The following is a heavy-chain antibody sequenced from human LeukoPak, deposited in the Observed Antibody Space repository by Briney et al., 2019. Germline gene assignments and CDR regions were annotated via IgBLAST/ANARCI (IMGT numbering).Heavy chain of an antibody. V-gene: IGHV3-7*01. CDR1: GFTFSSYW. CDR2: IKQEGSEK. J-gene: IGHJ4*02. D-gene: IGHD4-23*01. CDR3: ARDRWDYGGKNDY. Sequence: GGSLRLSCAASGFTFSSYWMSWVRQAPGKGLEWVANIKQEGSEKYYVDSVKGRFTISRDNAKNSLYLQMNSLRAEDTAVYYCARDRWDYGGKNDYWGQGTLVTVSS.